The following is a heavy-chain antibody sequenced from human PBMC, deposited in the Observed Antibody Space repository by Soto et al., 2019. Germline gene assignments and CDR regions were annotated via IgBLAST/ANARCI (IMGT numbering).Heavy chain of an antibody. Sequence: EVQLVESGGGLVKPGGSLRLSCAASGFTFSNAWMNWVRQAPGKGLEWVGRIKSKTDSGTTDYAAPVKGRFTISRDDSKNTLYLQMNSLKTEDTAVYYCTPGPHYWGQGTLVTVSS. J-gene: IGHJ4*02. CDR2: IKSKTDSGTT. CDR1: GFTFSNAW. CDR3: TPGPHY. V-gene: IGHV3-15*07.